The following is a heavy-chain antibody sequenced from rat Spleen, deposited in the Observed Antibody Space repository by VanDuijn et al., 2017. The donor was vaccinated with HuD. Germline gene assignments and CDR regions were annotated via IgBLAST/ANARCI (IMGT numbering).Heavy chain of an antibody. J-gene: IGHJ3*01. CDR3: ATQRNLNWFPY. V-gene: IGHV5-29*01. CDR2: ISYGDISGHSGT. Sequence: EVQLVESGGGLVQPGRSLKLSCAASGFTFSDYGVAWVRQAPTTGLEWVATISYGDISGHSGTYYRDSVKGRFTISRDNAKSTLSLQMDSLRSEDTATYYCATQRNLNWFPYWGQGTLVTVSS. CDR1: GFTFSDYG.